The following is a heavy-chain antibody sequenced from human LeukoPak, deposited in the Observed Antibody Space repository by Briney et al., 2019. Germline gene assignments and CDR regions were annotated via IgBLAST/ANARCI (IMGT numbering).Heavy chain of an antibody. CDR1: GYTFTSYD. CDR3: AREVATDYYYYYGMDV. D-gene: IGHD5-12*01. CDR2: MNPNSGNT. J-gene: IGHJ6*02. V-gene: IGHV1-8*01. Sequence: AASVKASCKASGYTFTSYDINWVRQATGQGLEWMGWMNPNSGNTGYAQKFQGRVTMTRNTSISTAYMELSSLRSEDTAVYYCAREVATDYYYYYGMDVWGQGTTVTVSS.